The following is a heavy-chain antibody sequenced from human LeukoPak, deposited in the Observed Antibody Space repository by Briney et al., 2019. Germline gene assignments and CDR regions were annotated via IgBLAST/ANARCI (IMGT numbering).Heavy chain of an antibody. CDR3: ARHVHDYIWGSYRHGRCDY. J-gene: IGHJ4*02. V-gene: IGHV4-39*01. D-gene: IGHD3-16*02. Sequence: SETLSLTCTVSGGSISSSSYYWGWIRQPPGKGLEWIGSIYYSGSTYYNPSLKSRVTISVDTSKNQFSLKLSSVTAADTAVYYCARHVHDYIWGSYRHGRCDYWGQGTLVTVSS. CDR2: IYYSGST. CDR1: GGSISSSSYY.